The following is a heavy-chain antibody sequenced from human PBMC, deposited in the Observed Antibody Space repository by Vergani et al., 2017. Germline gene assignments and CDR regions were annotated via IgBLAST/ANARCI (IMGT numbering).Heavy chain of an antibody. CDR2: IYYSGST. Sequence: QVQLPESGPGLVKPSETLSLTCTVSGGSISSYYWSWIRQPPGKGLEWIGYIYYSGSTNYNPSLKSRVTISVDTSKNQFYLKLSSVTAADTAVYYCARCLAVAGTLRYFDYWGQGTLVTVSS. CDR3: ARCLAVAGTLRYFDY. D-gene: IGHD6-19*01. CDR1: GGSISSYY. V-gene: IGHV4-59*01. J-gene: IGHJ4*02.